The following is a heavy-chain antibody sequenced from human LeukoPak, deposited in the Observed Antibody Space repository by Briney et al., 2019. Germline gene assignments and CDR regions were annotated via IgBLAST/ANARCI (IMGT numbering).Heavy chain of an antibody. Sequence: GGSLTLSCQASGFTFYMYAMSWVRQDPGKGLEWVASMCGTAGCTFYPDSVKGRFTISRDNSKNVLYLRMNSLTAEDTAIYYCAKDRPNFHENSGHYYRRDGDSWGQGTLVTVSS. CDR3: AKDRPNFHENSGHYYRRDGDS. D-gene: IGHD3-22*01. CDR1: GFTFYMYA. V-gene: IGHV3-23*01. CDR2: MCGTAGCT. J-gene: IGHJ5*01.